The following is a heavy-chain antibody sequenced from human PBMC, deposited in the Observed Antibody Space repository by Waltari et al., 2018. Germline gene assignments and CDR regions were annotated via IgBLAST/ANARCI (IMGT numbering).Heavy chain of an antibody. CDR1: AGSIISATYY. D-gene: IGHD3-22*01. Sequence: QLQLQESGPGLVKPSETLSITCPAPAGSIISATYYWGWIRQPPGKGLEWIGSMYYSGSTSYNPSLKSRVTVSVDTSKNQFSLKLNSVTAADTAVYYCAREYYYDTRWIDYWGQGTQVTVSS. J-gene: IGHJ4*02. CDR3: AREYYYDTRWIDY. V-gene: IGHV4-39*07. CDR2: MYYSGST.